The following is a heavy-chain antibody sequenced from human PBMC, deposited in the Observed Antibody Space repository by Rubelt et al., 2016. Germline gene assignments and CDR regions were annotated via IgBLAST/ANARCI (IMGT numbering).Heavy chain of an antibody. Sequence: QVQLVQSGAEVKKPGASVKVSCKASGYTFTGYYMHWVRQAPGQGLEWMGWINPNSGGTNYAQKFQGRINMTRETSVSTADMELSRLTVDDTAVYYCARGNSGYDYGLDYWGQGTLVTVSS. CDR2: INPNSGGT. CDR1: GYTFTGYY. V-gene: IGHV1-2*02. J-gene: IGHJ4*02. CDR3: ARGNSGYDYGLDY. D-gene: IGHD5-12*01.